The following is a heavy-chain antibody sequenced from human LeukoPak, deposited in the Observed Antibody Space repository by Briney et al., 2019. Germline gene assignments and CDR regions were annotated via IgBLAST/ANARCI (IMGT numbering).Heavy chain of an antibody. CDR2: INHSGST. CDR3: ARGLSPRINMVRGVRPPFRGVFDY. CDR1: GGSFSGYY. D-gene: IGHD3-10*01. Sequence: SETLSLTCAVYGGSFSGYYWSWIRQPPGKGLEWIGEINHSGSTNYNPSLKSRDTISVDTSKNQFSLKLSSVTAADTAVYYCARGLSPRINMVRGVRPPFRGVFDYWGQGTLVTVSS. J-gene: IGHJ4*02. V-gene: IGHV4-34*01.